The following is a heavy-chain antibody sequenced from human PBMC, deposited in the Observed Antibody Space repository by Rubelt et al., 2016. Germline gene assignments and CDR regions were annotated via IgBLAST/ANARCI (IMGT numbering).Heavy chain of an antibody. Sequence: EVQLVESGGGLVQPGGSLRVSCAASGFTFRSYSMNWVRQAPGKGLEWVSCISSSSSYMYYADSVKGRFSISRDNSKNKMDLRMNSLRAEDTAVYYWASRPGGQLESDLDYWGQGTLVTVAS. CDR1: GFTFRSYS. CDR3: ASRPGGQLESDLDY. CDR2: ISSSSSYM. V-gene: IGHV3-21*01. D-gene: IGHD6-13*01. J-gene: IGHJ4*02.